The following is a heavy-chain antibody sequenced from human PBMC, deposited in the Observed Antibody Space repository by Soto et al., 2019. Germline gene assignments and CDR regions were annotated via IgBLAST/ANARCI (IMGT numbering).Heavy chain of an antibody. CDR3: ARDGPGIVGATDY. V-gene: IGHV3-21*01. CDR1: GFTFSSYS. D-gene: IGHD1-26*01. Sequence: GGSLRLSCAASGFTFSSYSMNWVRQAPGKGLEWVSSISSSSSYIYYADSVKGRFTISRDNAKNSLYLQMNSLRAEDTAVYYCARDGPGIVGATDYWGQGTLVTVSS. CDR2: ISSSSSYI. J-gene: IGHJ4*02.